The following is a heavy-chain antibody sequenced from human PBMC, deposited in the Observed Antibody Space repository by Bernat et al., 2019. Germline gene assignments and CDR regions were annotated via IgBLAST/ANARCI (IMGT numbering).Heavy chain of an antibody. Sequence: QVQLVESGGGVVQPGRSLRLSCAASGFTFSSYAMHWVRQAPGKGLEWVAVISYDGSNKYYADSVKGRFTISRDNSKNTLYLQMNSLGAEDTAVYYCAREIVGAFDIWGQGTMVTVSS. CDR3: AREIVGAFDI. V-gene: IGHV3-30*01. D-gene: IGHD2-21*01. CDR1: GFTFSSYA. J-gene: IGHJ3*02. CDR2: ISYDGSNK.